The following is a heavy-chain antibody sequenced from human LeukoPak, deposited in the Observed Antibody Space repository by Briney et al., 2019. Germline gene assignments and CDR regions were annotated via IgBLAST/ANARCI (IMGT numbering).Heavy chain of an antibody. CDR2: IHESGST. Sequence: SETLSLTCTVSGDSIKYYWSWFRQPPGKGLEWIAQIHESGSTAYNPSLKSRVTISRDTSENQISLQLSSVTAADTAVYYCVKHSDRWHYSMDVRGQGTTVTVSS. D-gene: IGHD1-26*01. V-gene: IGHV4-59*08. CDR3: VKHSDRWHYSMDV. CDR1: GDSIKYY. J-gene: IGHJ6*02.